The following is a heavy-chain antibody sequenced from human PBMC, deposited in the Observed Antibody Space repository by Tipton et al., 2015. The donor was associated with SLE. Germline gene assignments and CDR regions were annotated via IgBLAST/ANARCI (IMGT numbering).Heavy chain of an antibody. J-gene: IGHJ4*02. CDR1: GGSFSGYY. Sequence: TLSLTCAVYGGSFSGYYWSWIRQPPGKGLEWIGEINHSGSTNYNPSLKSRVTISVDTSKNQFSLKLSSVTAADTAVYYCARGFGLTGERGYYFDYWGQGTLVTVSS. CDR2: INHSGST. CDR3: ARGFGLTGERGYYFDY. D-gene: IGHD7-27*01. V-gene: IGHV4-34*01.